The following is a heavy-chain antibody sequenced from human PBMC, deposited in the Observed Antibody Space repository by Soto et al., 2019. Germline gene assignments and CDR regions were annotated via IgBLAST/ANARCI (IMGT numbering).Heavy chain of an antibody. V-gene: IGHV3-15*01. CDR1: GFTFSNAW. CDR3: TTDPYYYDSSGYYYLSFFDY. CDR2: IKSKTDGGTT. Sequence: GGSLRLSCAASGFTFSNAWMSWVRQAPGKGLEWVDRIKSKTDGGTTDYAAPVKGRFTISRDGSKNTLYLQMNSLKTEDTAVYYCTTDPYYYDSSGYYYLSFFDYWGQGTLVTVSS. D-gene: IGHD3-22*01. J-gene: IGHJ4*02.